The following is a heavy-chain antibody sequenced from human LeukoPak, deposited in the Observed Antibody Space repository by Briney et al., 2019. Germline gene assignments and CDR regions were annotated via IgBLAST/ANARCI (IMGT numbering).Heavy chain of an antibody. J-gene: IGHJ3*02. CDR3: ARGGRGGSDAFDI. V-gene: IGHV1-69*13. CDR2: IIPTFGTP. Sequence: GAAVKVSCKASGGTFSSNVISWVRQAPGQGLEWMGGIIPTFGTPDYAQEFQGRVTITVATSTAYMELSSLRSDDTAVYFCARGGRGGSDAFDIWGQGTMVTVSS. CDR1: GGTFSSNV. D-gene: IGHD2-15*01.